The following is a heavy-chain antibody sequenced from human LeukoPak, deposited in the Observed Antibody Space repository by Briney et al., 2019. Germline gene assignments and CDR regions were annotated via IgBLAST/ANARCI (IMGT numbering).Heavy chain of an antibody. J-gene: IGHJ4*02. CDR2: INHSGST. D-gene: IGHD3-16*02. V-gene: IGHV4-34*01. CDR1: GGSISSYY. CDR3: ARVGRIMITFGGVIANHFDY. Sequence: SETLSLTCTVSGGSISSYYWSWIRQPPGKGLEWIGEINHSGSTNYNPSLKSRVTISVDTSKNQFSLKLSSVTAADTAVYYCARVGRIMITFGGVIANHFDYWGQGTLVTVSS.